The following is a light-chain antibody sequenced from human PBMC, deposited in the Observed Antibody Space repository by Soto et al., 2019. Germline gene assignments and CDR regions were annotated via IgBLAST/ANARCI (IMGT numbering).Light chain of an antibody. CDR2: EVS. V-gene: IGLV2-14*01. J-gene: IGLJ2*01. CDR3: SSYTSSSTLVV. Sequence: QSALTQPASVSGSPGQSITISCTGTSSDVGGYKYVSWYQQHPGKAPKLMIYEVSNRPSGVSNRFSGSKSGNTASLTISGLQAEDEAVYYCSSYTSSSTLVVFGGGTKLTVL. CDR1: SSDVGGYKY.